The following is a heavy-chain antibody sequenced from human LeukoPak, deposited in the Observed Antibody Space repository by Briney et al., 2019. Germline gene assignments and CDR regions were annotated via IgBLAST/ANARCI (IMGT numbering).Heavy chain of an antibody. CDR1: GFTFSSYG. D-gene: IGHD1-26*01. CDR3: AKGVGARRGYYFDY. J-gene: IGHJ4*02. V-gene: IGHV3-30*02. Sequence: GGSLRLSCAASGFTFSSYGMHWVRQAPGKGLEWVAFIRYDGSNKYYADSVKGRFTISRDNSKNTLYLQMNSLRAEDTAVYYCAKGVGARRGYYFDYWGQGTLVTVSS. CDR2: IRYDGSNK.